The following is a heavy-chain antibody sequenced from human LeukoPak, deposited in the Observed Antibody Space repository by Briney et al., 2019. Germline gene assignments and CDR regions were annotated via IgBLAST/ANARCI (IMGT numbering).Heavy chain of an antibody. J-gene: IGHJ4*02. CDR1: GYTFTSYY. CDR2: INPSGGST. Sequence: GASVMVSCKASGYTFTSYYMRWVRQAPGQGLEWMGIINPSGGSTSYAQKFQGRVTMTRDTSTSTVYMELSSLRSEDTAVYCCARAPAGYCSGGSCATFDYWGQGTLVTVSS. CDR3: ARAPAGYCSGGSCATFDY. D-gene: IGHD2-15*01. V-gene: IGHV1-46*01.